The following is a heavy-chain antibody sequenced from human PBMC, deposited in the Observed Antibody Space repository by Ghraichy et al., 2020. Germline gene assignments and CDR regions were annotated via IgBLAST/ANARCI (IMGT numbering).Heavy chain of an antibody. CDR2: ITFDGSIK. CDR1: GFNFSPYT. V-gene: IGHV3-30*04. D-gene: IGHD2-2*01. Sequence: GGSLRLSCAASGFNFSPYTMHWVRQAPGQGLEWVAQITFDGSIKYYAESVEGRFSISRDNSRNTLFLHMTSLRPEDTAIYYCASDVLIPVGMRDYFYYWGQGTRVTVSS. J-gene: IGHJ4*02. CDR3: ASDVLIPVGMRDYFYY.